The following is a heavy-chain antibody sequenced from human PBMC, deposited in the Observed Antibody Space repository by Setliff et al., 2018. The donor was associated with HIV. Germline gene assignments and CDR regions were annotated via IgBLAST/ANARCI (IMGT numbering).Heavy chain of an antibody. D-gene: IGHD4-17*01. Sequence: PGGSLRLSCAASGFTFNNFAMNWVRQAPGKGLEWVSSISGSRLTPYYADSVKGRFTISRDNSKNTVYLQMNSLRAGDTAMYYCATIYDYGDYDHDFWGQGTLVTVSS. J-gene: IGHJ4*02. CDR1: GFTFNNFA. V-gene: IGHV3-23*01. CDR3: ATIYDYGDYDHDF. CDR2: ISGSRLTP.